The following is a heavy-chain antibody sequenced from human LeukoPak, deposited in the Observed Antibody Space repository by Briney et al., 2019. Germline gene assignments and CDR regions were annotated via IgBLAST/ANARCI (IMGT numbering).Heavy chain of an antibody. V-gene: IGHV4-59*08. Sequence: SETLSLTCTVSGGSISSYYWSWIRQPPGKGLEWIGYIYYSGSTNYNPSLKSRVTISVDTSKNQFSLKLSSVTAADTAVYYCARLRNGIVGATRSAFDIWGQGTMVTVSS. J-gene: IGHJ3*02. D-gene: IGHD1-26*01. CDR1: GGSISSYY. CDR2: IYYSGST. CDR3: ARLRNGIVGATRSAFDI.